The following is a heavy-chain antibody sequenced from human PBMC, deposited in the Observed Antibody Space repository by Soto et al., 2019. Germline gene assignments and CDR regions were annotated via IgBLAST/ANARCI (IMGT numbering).Heavy chain of an antibody. CDR1: GGSISSYY. Sequence: QVQLQESGPGLVKPSETLSLTCTVSGGSISSYYWSWIRQPPGKGLEWIGYIYYSGSTNYNPSLKSRVTTPVDTSKNQFSLKLSSVTAADTAVYYCARGTIFGVVGYYYYGMDVWGQGTTVTVSS. D-gene: IGHD3-3*01. CDR3: ARGTIFGVVGYYYYGMDV. CDR2: IYYSGST. V-gene: IGHV4-59*01. J-gene: IGHJ6*02.